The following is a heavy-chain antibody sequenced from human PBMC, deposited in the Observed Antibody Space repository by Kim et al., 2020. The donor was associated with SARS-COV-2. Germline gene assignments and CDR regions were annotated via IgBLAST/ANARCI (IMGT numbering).Heavy chain of an antibody. V-gene: IGHV3-23*01. Sequence: GGSLRLSCVASGFIFNTYVMNWVRQVPGKGLEWVSTISVSGGDVDYADSVKGRFTVSRDNSKSTLYLQMNSLRAEDTAVYYCAKRNTVSISTYGLDVWG. D-gene: IGHD4-4*01. J-gene: IGHJ6*02. CDR2: ISVSGGDV. CDR1: GFIFNTYV. CDR3: AKRNTVSISTYGLDV.